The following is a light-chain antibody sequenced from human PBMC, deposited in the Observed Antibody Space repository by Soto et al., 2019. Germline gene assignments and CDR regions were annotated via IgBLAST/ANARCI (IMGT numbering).Light chain of an antibody. J-gene: IGKJ4*01. V-gene: IGKV1-5*03. CDR1: QSVRRW. CDR2: EAS. Sequence: DIQMTQSPSTLSASVGDIVTITCRASQSVRRWLAWYQQRPGKAPILRIYEASILETGVPSRFKGSGSGTEFTLTISSLHPDDFATYYCQQYSRYPLTFGGGTKVAIK. CDR3: QQYSRYPLT.